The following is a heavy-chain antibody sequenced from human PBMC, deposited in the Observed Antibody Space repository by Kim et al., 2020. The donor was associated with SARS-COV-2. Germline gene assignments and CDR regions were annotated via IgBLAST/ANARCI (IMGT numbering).Heavy chain of an antibody. J-gene: IGHJ6*03. CDR3: ARGPPIAARHYYYYYYMDV. D-gene: IGHD6-6*01. CDR2: INHSGST. CDR1: GGSFSGYY. Sequence: SETLSLTCAVYGGSFSGYYWSWIRQPPGKGLEWIGEINHSGSTNYNPSLKSRVTISVDTSKNQFSLKLSSVTAADTAVYYCARGPPIAARHYYYYYYMDVWGKGTTVTVSS. V-gene: IGHV4-34*01.